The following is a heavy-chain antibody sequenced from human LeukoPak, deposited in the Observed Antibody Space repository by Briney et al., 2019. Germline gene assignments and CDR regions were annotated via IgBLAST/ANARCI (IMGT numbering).Heavy chain of an antibody. V-gene: IGHV3-23*01. CDR1: GFTFSSYA. Sequence: GGSLRLSCAASGFTFSSYAMSWVRQAPGKGLEWVSGISGSGGSTYHADSVKGRFTISRDNSKNTLYLQMNSLRAEDTAVYYCARDNIVVVPAATRANYYYYYGMDVWGQGTTVTVSS. CDR2: ISGSGGST. J-gene: IGHJ6*02. D-gene: IGHD2-2*01. CDR3: ARDNIVVVPAATRANYYYYYGMDV.